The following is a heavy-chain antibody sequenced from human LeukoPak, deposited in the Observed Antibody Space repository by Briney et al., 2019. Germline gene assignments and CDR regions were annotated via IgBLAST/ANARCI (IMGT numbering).Heavy chain of an antibody. J-gene: IGHJ4*02. CDR2: FSGSGGRT. CDR1: RFTFSTYA. V-gene: IGHV3-23*01. CDR3: AKVTSSWNYFDY. D-gene: IGHD6-13*01. Sequence: GQSLRLSCAASRFTFSTYAMSWVRQAPGKGLEWVSTFSGSGGRTYYADSVKGRFTISRDNSKNTLYLQMNSLRAEDTAVYYCAKVTSSWNYFDYWGQGAPVTVSS.